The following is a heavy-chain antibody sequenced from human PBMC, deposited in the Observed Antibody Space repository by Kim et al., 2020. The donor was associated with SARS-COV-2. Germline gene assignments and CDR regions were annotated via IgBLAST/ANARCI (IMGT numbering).Heavy chain of an antibody. CDR3: ARKHLMVRGVIRDY. D-gene: IGHD3-10*01. CDR2: INHSGST. CDR1: GGSFSGYY. Sequence: SETLSLTCAVYGGSFSGYYWSWIRQPPGKGLEWIGEINHSGSTNYNPSLKSRVTISVDTSKNQFSLKLSSVTAADTAVYYCARKHLMVRGVIRDYWGQGTLVTVSS. V-gene: IGHV4-34*01. J-gene: IGHJ4*02.